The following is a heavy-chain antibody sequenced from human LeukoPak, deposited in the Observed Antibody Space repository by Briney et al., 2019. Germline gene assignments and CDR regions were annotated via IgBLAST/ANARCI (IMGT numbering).Heavy chain of an antibody. V-gene: IGHV3-69-1*01. CDR2: IGRDDYK. Sequence: GGSLRLSCAASGFTFSDYTMNWVRQAPGKGLEWISSIGRDDYKYYADSVKGRFTISRDNAKNSLYLQMDSLRAEDTAVYFCVYGNSRDYWGQGTLVTVSS. J-gene: IGHJ4*02. CDR1: GFTFSDYT. D-gene: IGHD4-23*01. CDR3: VYGNSRDY.